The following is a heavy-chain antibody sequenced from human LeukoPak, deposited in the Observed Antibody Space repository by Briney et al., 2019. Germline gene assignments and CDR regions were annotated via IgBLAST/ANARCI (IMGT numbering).Heavy chain of an antibody. J-gene: IGHJ4*02. CDR1: VGSISGYY. CDR3: ARRFFDQDFFDY. Sequence: SETLFLTCSVSVGSISGYYWSWLRLPPGKGLEWIGYIHASGSTHYNSSLKSRVTILLDTSKNQFSLEVISLTAADTAVYYCARRFFDQDFFDYWGQGTLVTVSS. V-gene: IGHV4-4*09. CDR2: IHASGST. D-gene: IGHD3-9*01.